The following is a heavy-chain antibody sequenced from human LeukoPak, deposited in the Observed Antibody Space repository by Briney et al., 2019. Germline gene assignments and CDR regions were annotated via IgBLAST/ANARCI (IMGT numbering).Heavy chain of an antibody. J-gene: IGHJ3*02. CDR1: GDSIFSARYY. CDR3: AREGTAHAFDI. V-gene: IGHV4-31*03. CDR2: IYHSGNT. D-gene: IGHD3-10*01. Sequence: SETLSLTCTVSGDSIFSARYYWGWLRQHPGKGLEWIGFIYHSGNTYYSSSLKSRITISIDTSKNQFSLSLSSVTVADTAVYYCAREGTAHAFDIWGQGTMVTVSS.